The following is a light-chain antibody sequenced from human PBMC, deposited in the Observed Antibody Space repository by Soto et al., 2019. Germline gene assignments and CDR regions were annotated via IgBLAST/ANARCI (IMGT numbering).Light chain of an antibody. CDR1: SSDVGGYNY. Sequence: SVLTQPASVSGSPGQSITISCTGTSSDVGGYNYVSWYQQHPGKAPKLLIYEVSNRPSGVSNSFSGSKAGNTASLTISRLQAEDEADYYCSTYTGSSTVYVFGPGTKVPV. J-gene: IGLJ1*01. CDR3: STYTGSSTVYV. V-gene: IGLV2-14*01. CDR2: EVS.